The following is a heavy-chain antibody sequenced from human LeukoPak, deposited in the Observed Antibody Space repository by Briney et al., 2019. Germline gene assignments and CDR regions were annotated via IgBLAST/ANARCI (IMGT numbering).Heavy chain of an antibody. D-gene: IGHD2-15*01. J-gene: IGHJ4*02. CDR3: ARECSGGSCYAALDY. CDR2: INSDGSST. Sequence: GGSLRLSCAASGFTFSSYWMHWVRQAPGKGLVWVSRINSDGSSTSYADSVEGRFTISRDNAKNTLYLQMNSLRAEDTAVYYCARECSGGSCYAALDYWGQGTLVTVSS. V-gene: IGHV3-74*01. CDR1: GFTFSSYW.